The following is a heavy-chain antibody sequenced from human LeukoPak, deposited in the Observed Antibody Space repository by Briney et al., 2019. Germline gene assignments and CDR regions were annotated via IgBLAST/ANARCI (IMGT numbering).Heavy chain of an antibody. CDR3: ARPRHWGYKTAFDM. J-gene: IGHJ3*02. CDR2: IYHTGST. Sequence: SETLSLTCTISGGSVSDYYWSWIRQSPGKGLEWIGYIYHTGSTSYSPSLKSRVTISADTSQNQFSLKLSSVTAADTAVYYCARPRHWGYKTAFDMWGQGTMVTVSS. D-gene: IGHD2-2*02. CDR1: GGSVSDYY. V-gene: IGHV4-59*02.